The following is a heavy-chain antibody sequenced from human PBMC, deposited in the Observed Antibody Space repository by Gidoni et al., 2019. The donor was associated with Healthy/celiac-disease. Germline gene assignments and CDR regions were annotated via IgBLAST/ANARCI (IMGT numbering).Heavy chain of an antibody. J-gene: IGHJ4*02. D-gene: IGHD4-17*01. V-gene: IGHV1-18*01. CDR3: ARENIDYGDYLFDY. Sequence: QVQLVQSGAEVQKPGASVTVSCKPSAYTFTSSGISWVRQAPGQGLEWMGLISAYNGNTNYAQKVQGRVTMTTDTSTSTAYMELRSLRSDDTAVYYCARENIDYGDYLFDYWGQGTRVTVSS. CDR1: AYTFTSSG. CDR2: ISAYNGNT.